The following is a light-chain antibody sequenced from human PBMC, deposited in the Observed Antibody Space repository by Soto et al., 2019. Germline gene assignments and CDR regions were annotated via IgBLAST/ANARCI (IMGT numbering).Light chain of an antibody. CDR2: TAS. J-gene: IGKJ5*01. CDR3: QQSYTTPFT. CDR1: QSVSNY. V-gene: IGKV1-39*01. Sequence: DIQMTRSPSSLSASVGDRVTITCRASQSVSNYLNWFQHKPGRAPKLLIHTASTLRSGVPSRFSGSGSGADFTLSISSLQREDFATYYCQQSYTTPFTFGQGTRLEIK.